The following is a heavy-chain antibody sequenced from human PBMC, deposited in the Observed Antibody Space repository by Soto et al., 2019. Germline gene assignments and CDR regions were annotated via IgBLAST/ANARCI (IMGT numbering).Heavy chain of an antibody. Sequence: SGPTLVNPTQTLTLTCTFSGFSLSTSGVGVGWIRQPPGKALEWLALIYWDDEKRYSPSLKSRLTITKDTSKNQVVLTMTNMDPVDTATYYCAHSQAYYDFWSGYSTSGGKTHFDYWGQGTLVTVSS. CDR3: AHSQAYYDFWSGYSTSGGKTHFDY. V-gene: IGHV2-5*02. CDR2: IYWDDEK. D-gene: IGHD3-3*01. J-gene: IGHJ4*02. CDR1: GFSLSTSGVG.